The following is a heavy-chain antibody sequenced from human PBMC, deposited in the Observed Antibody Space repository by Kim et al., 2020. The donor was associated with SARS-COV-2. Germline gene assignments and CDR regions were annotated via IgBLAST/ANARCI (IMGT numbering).Heavy chain of an antibody. CDR2: INPNSGGT. CDR1: GYTFTGYY. V-gene: IGHV1-2*02. CDR3: ARVMGWLQPYYFDY. Sequence: ASVKVSCKASGYTFTGYYMHWVRQAPGQGLEWMGWINPNSGGTNYAQKFQGRVTMTRDTSISTAYMELSRLRSDDTAVYYCARVMGWLQPYYFDYWGQGTLVTVSS. D-gene: IGHD5-12*01. J-gene: IGHJ4*02.